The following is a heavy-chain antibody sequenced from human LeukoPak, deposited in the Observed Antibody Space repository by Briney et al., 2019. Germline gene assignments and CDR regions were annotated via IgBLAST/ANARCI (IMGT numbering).Heavy chain of an antibody. V-gene: IGHV1-8*01. CDR1: GYTFTSYD. J-gene: IGHJ6*02. Sequence: ASVKVSCKASGYTFTSYDINWVRQATGQGLEWMGWMNPNSGNTGYAQKFQGRVTITADKSTSTAYMELSSLRSEDTAVYYCARSWYGSGSYHYYYYGMDVWGQGTTVTVSS. CDR3: ARSWYGSGSYHYYYYGMDV. D-gene: IGHD3-10*01. CDR2: MNPNSGNT.